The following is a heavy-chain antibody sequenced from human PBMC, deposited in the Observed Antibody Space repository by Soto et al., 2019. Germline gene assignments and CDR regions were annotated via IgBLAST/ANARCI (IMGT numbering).Heavy chain of an antibody. J-gene: IGHJ4*02. Sequence: QVQLVQSGVEVKKPGASVKVSCKASGYSFTNYGITWVRQAPGQGLEGLGWISGYNGNTNYAQKFQGRVTMTTDTSTSTAYMDLRSLRYDDTAVYYCARGGRFAVADTDYWGQGTLLTVSS. V-gene: IGHV1-18*01. D-gene: IGHD3-3*01. CDR1: GYSFTNYG. CDR2: ISGYNGNT. CDR3: ARGGRFAVADTDY.